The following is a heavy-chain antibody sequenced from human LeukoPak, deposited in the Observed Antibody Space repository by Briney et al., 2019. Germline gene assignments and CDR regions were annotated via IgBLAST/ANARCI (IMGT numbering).Heavy chain of an antibody. CDR2: IYYSGST. Sequence: PSETLSLTCTVSGGSISSYYWSWIRQPPGKGLEWIGYIYYSGSTNYNPSLKSRVTISVDTSKNQFSLKLSSVTAADTAVYYCAREERIAARSFDYWGQGTLVTVSS. D-gene: IGHD6-6*01. CDR1: GGSISSYY. J-gene: IGHJ4*02. V-gene: IGHV4-59*01. CDR3: AREERIAARSFDY.